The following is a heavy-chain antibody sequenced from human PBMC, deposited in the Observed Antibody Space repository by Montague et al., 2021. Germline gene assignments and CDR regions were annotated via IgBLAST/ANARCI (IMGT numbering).Heavy chain of an antibody. J-gene: IGHJ5*02. CDR3: ARGWQKRFDP. V-gene: IGHV6-1*01. D-gene: IGHD5-24*01. CDR1: GDSVSSNDAT. Sequence: CAISGDSVSSNDATWNWIRQSPSRGLEWLGRTYCRSKWYNGYAISVKSRITVNPDTSKNQFSLLLNSVTPEDTAVYYCARGWQKRFDPWGQGTLVTVSS. CDR2: TYCRSKWYN.